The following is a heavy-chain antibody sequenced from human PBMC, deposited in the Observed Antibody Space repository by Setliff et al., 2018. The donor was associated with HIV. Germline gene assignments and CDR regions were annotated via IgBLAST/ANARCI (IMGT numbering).Heavy chain of an antibody. CDR2: ISSSGGTI. CDR1: GFTFSSYE. V-gene: IGHV3-48*03. J-gene: IGHJ6*02. D-gene: IGHD2-21*02. Sequence: HPGGSLRLSCAASGFTFSSYEMNWVRQAPGKGLEWVSYISSSGGTIYYADSVKGRFTISRDNAKNSLYLQMNSLRAEDTAVYYCARDVVVTAIQGNYYYGMDAWGQGTTVTVSS. CDR3: ARDVVVTAIQGNYYYGMDA.